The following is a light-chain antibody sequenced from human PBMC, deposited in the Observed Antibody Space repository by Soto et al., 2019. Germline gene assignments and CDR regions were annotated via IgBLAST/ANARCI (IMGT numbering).Light chain of an antibody. CDR2: GAF. Sequence: EVVLTQSPPTLAVSPGEGGTLSCKASQSVSRNLAWYQQIPGQAPRLLVHGAFTRATGIPDRFSGSGSGTEFTLTISSLQSEDFAVYYCQQYKNWPPWTFGQGTKLDIK. J-gene: IGKJ1*01. CDR1: QSVSRN. V-gene: IGKV3-15*01. CDR3: QQYKNWPPWT.